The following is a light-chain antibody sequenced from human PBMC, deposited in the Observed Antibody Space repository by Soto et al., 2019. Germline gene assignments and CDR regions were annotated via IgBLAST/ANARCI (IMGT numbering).Light chain of an antibody. Sequence: EIVLTQAPGTPSLAPGERSTPSCRASQSVSNNYLAWDQQKPGXDPXXLIYGASNRATGIPDRFSGSGSGTEFPLTISRLEPEDFAVYDCQQYGSSGTFGQGTKVDI. CDR2: GAS. J-gene: IGKJ1*01. CDR1: QSVSNNY. V-gene: IGKV3-20*01. CDR3: QQYGSSGT.